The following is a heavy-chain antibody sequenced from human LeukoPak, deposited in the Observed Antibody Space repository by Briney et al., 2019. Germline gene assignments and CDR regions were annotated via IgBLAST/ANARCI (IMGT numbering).Heavy chain of an antibody. Sequence: ASVKVSCKASGYTFTSYYIHGVRQAPGQGLEWMGVINPSGGSTSYAQKFQGRVTMTRATSTSTVYMELSSLRSEDTAVYSCARDPNTAMVHSHKRYYYGMDVWGQGTTVTVSS. J-gene: IGHJ6*02. D-gene: IGHD5-18*01. V-gene: IGHV1-46*01. CDR1: GYTFTSYY. CDR3: ARDPNTAMVHSHKRYYYGMDV. CDR2: INPSGGST.